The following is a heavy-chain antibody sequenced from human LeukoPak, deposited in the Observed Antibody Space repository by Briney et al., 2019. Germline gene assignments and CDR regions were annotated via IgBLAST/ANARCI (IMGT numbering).Heavy chain of an antibody. D-gene: IGHD3-22*01. V-gene: IGHV3-30*18. CDR3: AKGGYYERPWYFDY. Sequence: GGSLRLSCAASGFTFSSSVMTWVRQAPGKGLEWVAVISFDGTNKFYADSVKGRFTISRDNSKNALYLQMNSLRAEDTAVYYCAKGGYYERPWYFDYWGQGTLVTVSS. CDR1: GFTFSSSV. CDR2: ISFDGTNK. J-gene: IGHJ4*02.